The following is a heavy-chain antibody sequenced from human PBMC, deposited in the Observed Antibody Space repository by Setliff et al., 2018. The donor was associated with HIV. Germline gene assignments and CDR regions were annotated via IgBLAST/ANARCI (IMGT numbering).Heavy chain of an antibody. CDR3: ASTYCGGDCYSRYFQH. CDR1: GGSIRSSGYS. CDR2: ISQSEST. Sequence: SETLSLTCAVSGGSIRSSGYSWSWIRQPPGKGLEWIGYISQSESTYYNPSLKSRVTISVDRSKNQFSLKLSSVTAADTAVYYCASTYCGGDCYSRYFQHWGQGTLVTVSS. V-gene: IGHV4-30-2*01. J-gene: IGHJ1*01. D-gene: IGHD2-21*02.